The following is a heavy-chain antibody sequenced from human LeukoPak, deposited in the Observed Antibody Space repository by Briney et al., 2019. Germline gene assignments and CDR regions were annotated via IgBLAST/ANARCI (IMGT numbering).Heavy chain of an antibody. J-gene: IGHJ5*02. D-gene: IGHD1-26*01. CDR3: TRDSGTYNWLDP. Sequence: GGSLRLSCAASGFTFSDSSVHWVRQASGKGLEWIGLMEKELNGYATAYAASVRGRFTISRDDSQNTAYLQMDSLRTEDTALYYCTRDSGTYNWLDPWGQGTLVTVSS. V-gene: IGHV3-73*01. CDR1: GFTFSDSS. CDR2: MEKELNGYAT.